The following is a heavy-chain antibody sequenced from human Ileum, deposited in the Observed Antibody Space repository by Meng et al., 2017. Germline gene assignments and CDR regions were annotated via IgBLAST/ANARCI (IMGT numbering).Heavy chain of an antibody. V-gene: IGHV4-34*01. J-gene: IGHJ4*02. D-gene: IGHD6-19*01. CDR2: INHSGST. CDR3: ARTSGWFYY. CDR1: GGAFSGYY. Sequence: QGQLQQWGEGLLKPSGTLALTCGVYGGAFSGYYWSWIRQPPGKGLEWIGEINHSGSTNYNPSLKSRVTISVDTSKNQFSLKLSSVTAADTAVYYCARTSGWFYYWGQGTLVTVSS.